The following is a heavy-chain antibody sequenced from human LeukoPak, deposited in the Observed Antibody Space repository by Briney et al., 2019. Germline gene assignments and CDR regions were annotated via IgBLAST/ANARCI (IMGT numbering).Heavy chain of an antibody. Sequence: PGGSLRLSCAASGFTFSDYWMSWVRQAPGKGLEWVTNIKQDGSEEYYVDSVKGRFTISRDNARNLLYLHTDSLRAEDTAVYYCARDRTRVLSWGQGTLVTVSS. CDR3: ARDRTRVLS. CDR2: IKQDGSEE. V-gene: IGHV3-7*03. J-gene: IGHJ5*02. CDR1: GFTFSDYW.